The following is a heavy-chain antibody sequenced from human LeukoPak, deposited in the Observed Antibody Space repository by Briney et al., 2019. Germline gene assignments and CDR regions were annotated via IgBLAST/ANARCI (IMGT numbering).Heavy chain of an antibody. J-gene: IGHJ4*02. CDR1: GFTFSSYE. Sequence: GGSLTPSCAASGFTFSSYEMNWVRQAAGNGLGWVSYISSSGSTIYYADSVKGRFTISRDNAKNSLYLQMNSLRAEDTAVYYCARDERHYDSSGYYSKLFDYGGQGTLVTVSS. V-gene: IGHV3-48*03. CDR2: ISSSGSTI. CDR3: ARDERHYDSSGYYSKLFDY. D-gene: IGHD3-22*01.